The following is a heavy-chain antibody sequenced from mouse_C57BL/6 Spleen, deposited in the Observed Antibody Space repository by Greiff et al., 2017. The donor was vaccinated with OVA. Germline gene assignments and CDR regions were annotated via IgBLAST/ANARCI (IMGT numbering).Heavy chain of an antibody. D-gene: IGHD1-1*01. Sequence: VQLQQSGTVLARPGASVKMSCKTSGYTFTSYWMHWVKQRPGQGLEWIGAIYPGNSDTSYNQKFKGKAKLTAVTSASTAYMELSSLTNEDSAVYYCTREDYYLGDYFDYWGQGTTLTVSA. CDR2: IYPGNSDT. V-gene: IGHV1-5*01. CDR1: GYTFTSYW. CDR3: TREDYYLGDYFDY. J-gene: IGHJ2*01.